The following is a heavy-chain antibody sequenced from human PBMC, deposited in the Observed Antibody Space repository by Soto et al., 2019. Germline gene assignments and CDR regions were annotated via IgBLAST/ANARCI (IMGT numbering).Heavy chain of an antibody. J-gene: IGHJ4*02. D-gene: IGHD3-22*01. V-gene: IGHV3-30*18. CDR3: AKNQQYDYYHSSGYWYYFDD. CDR2: ISYDGSNK. Sequence: PGGSLRLSCAASGFTFSSYGMHWVRQAPGKGLEWVAVISYDGSNKYYADSVKGRFTISRDNSKNTLYLQMNSLRAEDTAVYYCAKNQQYDYYHSSGYWYYFDDWGQGTLVTVSS. CDR1: GFTFSSYG.